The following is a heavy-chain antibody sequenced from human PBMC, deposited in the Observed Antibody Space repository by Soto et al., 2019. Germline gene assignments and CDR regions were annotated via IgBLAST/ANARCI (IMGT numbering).Heavy chain of an antibody. CDR2: IYYEST. CDR3: VRAYYDTSGYSLDP. V-gene: IGHV4-59*01. Sequence: LSLTCTVSGGSISSYDWSWIRQPPGKGLEWIGYIYYESTNYNPSLKSRVIISVDTAKNQFSLRLTSVTAADTAVYYCVRAYYDTSGYSLDPWGQGTLVTVSS. D-gene: IGHD3-22*01. CDR1: GGSISSYD. J-gene: IGHJ5*02.